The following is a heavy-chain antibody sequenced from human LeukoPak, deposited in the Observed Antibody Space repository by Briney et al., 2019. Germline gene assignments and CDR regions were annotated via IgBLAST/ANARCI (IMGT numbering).Heavy chain of an antibody. CDR3: AREGGPYRPLDY. CDR1: GGSISNTNW. CDR2: VKLQGST. Sequence: PSGTLSLTCGVSGGSISNTNWWTWVRQPPGKGLEWIGEVKLQGSTNYNPSLKSRVAISVDKSENNISLKLTSVTAADTAVYYCAREGGPYRPLDYSGQGTLVTVSS. J-gene: IGHJ4*02. V-gene: IGHV4-4*02.